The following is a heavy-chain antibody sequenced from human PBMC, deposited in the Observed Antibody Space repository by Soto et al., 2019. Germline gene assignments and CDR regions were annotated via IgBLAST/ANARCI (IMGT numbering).Heavy chain of an antibody. CDR1: SYSISCGFY. CDR3: ARVTIFEYWFDP. Sequence: SETLSLTCAVSSYSISCGFYWAWIRQPPGKGLEWIGNIYHSGSAHYNPSLKSRVTMSVDTSKNNFSLRLTSVTAADTAVYYCARVTIFEYWFDPWGQGILVTSPQ. D-gene: IGHD3-3*01. J-gene: IGHJ5*02. CDR2: IYHSGSA. V-gene: IGHV4-38-2*01.